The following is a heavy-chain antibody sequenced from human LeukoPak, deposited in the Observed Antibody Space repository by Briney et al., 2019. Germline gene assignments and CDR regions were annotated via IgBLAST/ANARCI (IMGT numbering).Heavy chain of an antibody. Sequence: SVTVSCTASGYTFTIYDISWVRQAPGQGLEWMGGIIPIFGTANYAQKFQGRVTITADESTSTAYMGLSSLRSEDTAVYYCARVDTAMAEDYWGQGTLVTVSS. CDR1: GYTFTIYD. J-gene: IGHJ4*02. V-gene: IGHV1-69*13. D-gene: IGHD5-18*01. CDR3: ARVDTAMAEDY. CDR2: IIPIFGTA.